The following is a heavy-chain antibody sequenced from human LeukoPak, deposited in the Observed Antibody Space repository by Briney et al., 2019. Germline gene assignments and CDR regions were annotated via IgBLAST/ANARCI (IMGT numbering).Heavy chain of an antibody. V-gene: IGHV3-23*01. Sequence: AGSLTLSWPASGFTFSPYAMSWVRQAPGKGPEWVSSISGYGDNIYYADSVKGRFTLSRDNSKSTLYLQMFSLRAEDTAVYYCAKDRGPYVAIDNNWFDPWGQGTLVTVSS. J-gene: IGHJ5*02. CDR2: ISGYGDNI. CDR3: AKDRGPYVAIDNNWFDP. CDR1: GFTFSPYA. D-gene: IGHD2-21*01.